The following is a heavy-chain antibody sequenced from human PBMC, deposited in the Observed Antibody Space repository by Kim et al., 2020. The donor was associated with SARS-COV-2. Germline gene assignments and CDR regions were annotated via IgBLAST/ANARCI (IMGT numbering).Heavy chain of an antibody. Sequence: GGSLRLSCAASGFTFSSYGMHWVRQAPGKGLEWVAVISYDGSNKYYADSVKGRFTISRDNSKNTLYLQMNSLRAEDTAVYYCAREAYCGVDCYYYFDYWGQGTLVTVSS. V-gene: IGHV3-33*05. D-gene: IGHD2-21*02. CDR3: AREAYCGVDCYYYFDY. CDR1: GFTFSSYG. CDR2: ISYDGSNK. J-gene: IGHJ4*02.